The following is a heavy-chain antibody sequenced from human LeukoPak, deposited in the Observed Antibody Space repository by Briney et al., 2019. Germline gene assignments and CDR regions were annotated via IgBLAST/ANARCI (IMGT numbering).Heavy chain of an antibody. V-gene: IGHV3-53*01. CDR3: ARDLRYYDSSGYSY. D-gene: IGHD3-22*01. CDR2: IYSGGST. CDR1: GFIVSSNY. Sequence: GGSLRLSCAASGFIVSSNYMSWVRQAPGKGLEWVSVIYSGGSTYYADSVKGRFTISRDNSKNTLYLQMNSLRAEDTAVYYCARDLRYYDSSGYSYWGQGTLVTVSS. J-gene: IGHJ4*02.